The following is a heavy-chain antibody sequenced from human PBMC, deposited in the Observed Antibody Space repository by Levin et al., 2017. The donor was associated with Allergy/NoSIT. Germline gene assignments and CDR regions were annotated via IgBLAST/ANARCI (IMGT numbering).Heavy chain of an antibody. Sequence: PSETLSLTCAASGFTFSDYYMTWIRQAPGKGLECVSYTTSSTSYIKYADSVQGRFTISRDNAKNSLYLQMNSLRAEDTAVYYCARKARYCTGTTCYERYYFDYWGQGTLVTVSS. D-gene: IGHD2-2*01. V-gene: IGHV3-11*06. CDR3: ARKARYCTGTTCYERYYFDY. J-gene: IGHJ4*02. CDR2: TTSSTSYI. CDR1: GFTFSDYY.